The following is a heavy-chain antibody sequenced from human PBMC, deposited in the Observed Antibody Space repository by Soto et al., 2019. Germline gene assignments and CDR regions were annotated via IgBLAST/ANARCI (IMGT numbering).Heavy chain of an antibody. CDR1: GGTFSSYA. Sequence: GASVKVSCKASGGTFSSYAISWVRQAPGQGLEWMGGIIPILGTANYAQKFQGRVTITADESTSTAYMELSSLRSEDTAVYYCAPDLSSPITGTKTFDPWGQGTLVTVSS. J-gene: IGHJ5*02. D-gene: IGHD1-20*01. V-gene: IGHV1-69*13. CDR2: IIPILGTA. CDR3: APDLSSPITGTKTFDP.